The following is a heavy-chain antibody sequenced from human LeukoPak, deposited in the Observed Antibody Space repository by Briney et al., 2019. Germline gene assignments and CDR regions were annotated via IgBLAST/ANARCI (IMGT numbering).Heavy chain of an antibody. Sequence: SETLSLTCTVSGGSISSYYWSWIRQPPGKGLEWIGYIYYSGSTNYNPSLKSRVTISVDTSKNQFSLKLSSVTAADTAVYYCARDQRIEEQSGGWYFDLWGRGTLVTVSS. CDR1: GGSISSYY. CDR2: IYYSGST. J-gene: IGHJ2*01. D-gene: IGHD6-19*01. V-gene: IGHV4-59*12. CDR3: ARDQRIEEQSGGWYFDL.